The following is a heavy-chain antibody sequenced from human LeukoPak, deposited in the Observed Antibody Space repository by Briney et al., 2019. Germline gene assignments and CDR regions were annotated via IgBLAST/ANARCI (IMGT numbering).Heavy chain of an antibody. D-gene: IGHD5-24*01. CDR2: ISSSSSTI. Sequence: GGSLRLSCAASGFTFNNYYMSWVRQAPGKGLECVSCISSSSSTIYYADSVKGRFTISRDKAKNSLYLQMNALRSEDTAVYYCARSVDVDYWGQGILVTVSP. CDR3: ARSVDVDY. CDR1: GFTFNNYY. J-gene: IGHJ4*02. V-gene: IGHV3-48*01.